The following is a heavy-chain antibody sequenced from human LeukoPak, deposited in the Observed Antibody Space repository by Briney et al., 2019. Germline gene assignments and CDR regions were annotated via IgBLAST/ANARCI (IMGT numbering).Heavy chain of an antibody. V-gene: IGHV1-18*01. Sequence: ASVKVSCKASGYTFTSYGISWVRQAPGQGLEWMGWISAYNGNTNYAQKLQGRVTMTTDTSTSTAYMELRSLGSDDTAVYYCARDSGYSSSWYDAGYSSGWFPFDYWGQGTLVTVSS. CDR1: GYTFTSYG. CDR3: ARDSGYSSSWYDAGYSSGWFPFDY. J-gene: IGHJ4*02. CDR2: ISAYNGNT. D-gene: IGHD6-13*01.